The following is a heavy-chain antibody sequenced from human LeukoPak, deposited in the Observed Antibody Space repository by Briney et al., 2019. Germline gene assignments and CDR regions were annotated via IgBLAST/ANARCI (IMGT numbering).Heavy chain of an antibody. Sequence: QAGGSLRLSCAACRFTFSSYWMHWVRQAPGEGLVWVSRINSDGSSTSYADSVKGRFTISRDNSKNTLYLQINSLRVEDTAVYYCAKVLTITVADADHWGQGILVTVSS. CDR1: RFTFSSYW. D-gene: IGHD6-19*01. CDR2: INSDGSST. CDR3: AKVLTITVADADH. J-gene: IGHJ5*02. V-gene: IGHV3-74*01.